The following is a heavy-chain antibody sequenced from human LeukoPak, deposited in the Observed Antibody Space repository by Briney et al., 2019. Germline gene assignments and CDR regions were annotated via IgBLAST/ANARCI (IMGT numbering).Heavy chain of an antibody. CDR3: ADVSGSY. D-gene: IGHD3-10*01. V-gene: IGHV3-21*01. CDR1: GFTFSSYN. J-gene: IGHJ4*02. Sequence: GGSLRLSCAASGFTFSSYNMNWVRQAPGKGLEWVSFISSSSSHIYYADSVKGRFTISRDNAKNSLYLQMNSLRAEDTAVYYCADVSGSYWGQGTLVTVSS. CDR2: ISSSSSHI.